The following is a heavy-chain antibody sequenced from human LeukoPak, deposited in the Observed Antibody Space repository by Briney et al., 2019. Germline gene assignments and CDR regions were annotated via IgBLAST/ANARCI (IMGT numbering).Heavy chain of an antibody. V-gene: IGHV1-69*13. CDR2: IIPIFGTA. Sequence: ASLKVSCKASGGTFSSYAISWVRQAPGQGLEWMGGIIPIFGTANYAQKFQGRVTITADESTSTAYMELSSLRSEDTAVYYCARVHSSSWYGRGYFDYWGQGTLVTVSS. CDR1: GGTFSSYA. J-gene: IGHJ4*02. CDR3: ARVHSSSWYGRGYFDY. D-gene: IGHD6-13*01.